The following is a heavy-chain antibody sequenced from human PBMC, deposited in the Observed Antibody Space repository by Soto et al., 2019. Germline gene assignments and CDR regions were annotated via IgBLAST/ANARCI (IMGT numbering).Heavy chain of an antibody. Sequence: GGSLRLSCSASGFTFTSYAMHWVRQAPGKGLEFVSAISSYGADTYYADSVKGRFAISRDNSKNTLYLQMSSLRAEDTALYYCVKEGYMRSDWYGQFDYWGQGALVTVSS. D-gene: IGHD6-19*01. CDR1: GFTFTSYA. CDR3: VKEGYMRSDWYGQFDY. J-gene: IGHJ4*02. V-gene: IGHV3-64D*06. CDR2: ISSYGADT.